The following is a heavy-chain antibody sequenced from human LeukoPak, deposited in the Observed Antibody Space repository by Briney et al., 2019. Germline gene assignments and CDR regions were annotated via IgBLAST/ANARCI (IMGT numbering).Heavy chain of an antibody. CDR1: GFTFSSYA. CDR3: AKSQGGQWLVGSDY. V-gene: IGHV3-23*01. J-gene: IGHJ4*02. Sequence: GGSLRLSCAASGFTFSSYAMSWVRQAPGKGLEWVSAISGSGGSTYYADSVKGRFTISRDNSKNTLYLQMNSLRAEDTAVYYCAKSQGGQWLVGSDYWGQGTLVTVSS. CDR2: ISGSGGST. D-gene: IGHD6-19*01.